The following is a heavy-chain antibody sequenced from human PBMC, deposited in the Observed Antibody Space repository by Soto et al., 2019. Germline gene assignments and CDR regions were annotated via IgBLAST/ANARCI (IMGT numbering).Heavy chain of an antibody. CDR3: ARGSRVVRGVFDY. CDR1: GGSIISSNY. D-gene: IGHD3-10*01. Sequence: SETLSLTCTVSGGSIISSNYWGWIRQPPGKGLEWIGSLYYSGSTYYNPSLKSRVTTSVDTSKNQFSLKLSSVTAADTAVYYCARGSRVVRGVFDYWGQGTLVTVSS. V-gene: IGHV4-39*07. CDR2: LYYSGST. J-gene: IGHJ4*02.